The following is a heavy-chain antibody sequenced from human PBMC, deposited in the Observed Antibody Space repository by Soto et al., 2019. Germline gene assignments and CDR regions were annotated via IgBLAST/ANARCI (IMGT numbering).Heavy chain of an antibody. Sequence: GASVKVSCKASGYTFTSYDINWVRQATGQGLEWMGWMNPNSGNTGYAQKFQGRVTMTRNTSISTAYMELSSLRSEDTAVYYCARVMKGAAAGPSWFDPWGQGTLVTVSS. CDR1: GYTFTSYD. CDR2: MNPNSGNT. V-gene: IGHV1-8*01. D-gene: IGHD6-13*01. CDR3: ARVMKGAAAGPSWFDP. J-gene: IGHJ5*02.